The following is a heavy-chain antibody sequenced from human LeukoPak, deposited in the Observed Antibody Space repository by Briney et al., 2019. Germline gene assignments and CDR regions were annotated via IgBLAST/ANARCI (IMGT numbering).Heavy chain of an antibody. Sequence: PSETLSLTCTVSGGSISSGGYYWSWIRQPPGKGLEWIGNIYHSGSTYYNPSLKSRVTISVDRSKNQFSLKLSSVTAADTAVYYCARGVPVAMGGAFDIWGQGTMVTVSS. CDR3: ARGVPVAMGGAFDI. CDR2: IYHSGST. J-gene: IGHJ3*02. V-gene: IGHV4-30-2*01. CDR1: GGSISSGGYY. D-gene: IGHD2-2*01.